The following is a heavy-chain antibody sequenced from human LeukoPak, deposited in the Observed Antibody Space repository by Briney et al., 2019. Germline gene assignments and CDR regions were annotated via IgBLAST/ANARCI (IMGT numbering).Heavy chain of an antibody. J-gene: IGHJ4*02. CDR2: ISGSGGST. Sequence: GGSLRLSCAASGFTFSSYAMSWVRQAPGKWLEWVSAISGSGGSTYYADSVKGRFTISRDNSKNTLYLQMNSLRAEDTAVYCCARGRSSTSAGYWGQGTLVTVSS. V-gene: IGHV3-23*01. CDR1: GFTFSSYA. CDR3: ARGRSSTSAGY. D-gene: IGHD2-2*01.